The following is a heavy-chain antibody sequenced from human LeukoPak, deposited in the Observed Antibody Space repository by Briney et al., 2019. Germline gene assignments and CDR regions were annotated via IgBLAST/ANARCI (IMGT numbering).Heavy chain of an antibody. CDR2: ISAYNGNT. CDR3: ARDDGYSSSWYYFDY. D-gene: IGHD6-13*01. J-gene: IGHJ4*02. CDR1: GYTFTSYG. Sequence: ASVKVSCKASGYTFTSYGISWVRQAPGQGLEWMGWISAYNGNTNYAQKLQGRVTMTTDTSTSTAYMELSSLRSEDTAVYYCARDDGYSSSWYYFDYWGQGTLVTVSS. V-gene: IGHV1-18*01.